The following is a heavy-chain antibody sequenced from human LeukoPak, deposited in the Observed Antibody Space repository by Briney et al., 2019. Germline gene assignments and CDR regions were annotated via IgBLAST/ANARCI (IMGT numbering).Heavy chain of an antibody. CDR1: GYTFTGYY. D-gene: IGHD3-3*01. CDR2: INPNSGGT. Sequence: RASVKVSCKASGYTFTGYYMHWVRQAPGQGLEWMGRINPNSGGTDYAQKFQGRVTMTRDTSISTAYMELSTLRSDDTAVYYCASTQTPGYDFWSGYLDYWGQGTLVTVSS. J-gene: IGHJ4*02. V-gene: IGHV1-2*06. CDR3: ASTQTPGYDFWSGYLDY.